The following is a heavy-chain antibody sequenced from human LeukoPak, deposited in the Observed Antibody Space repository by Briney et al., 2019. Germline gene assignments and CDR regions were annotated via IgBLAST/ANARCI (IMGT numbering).Heavy chain of an antibody. D-gene: IGHD1-14*01. CDR2: IYYSGST. CDR1: GGSISSYY. Sequence: SETLSLTCTVSGGSISSYYWSWIRQPPGKGLEWIGYIYYSGSTNYNPSLKSRVTISVDTSKNQFSLKLSSVTAADTAVYYCARGEVYRSYYYYGMDVWGRGTTVTVSS. V-gene: IGHV4-59*01. J-gene: IGHJ6*02. CDR3: ARGEVYRSYYYYGMDV.